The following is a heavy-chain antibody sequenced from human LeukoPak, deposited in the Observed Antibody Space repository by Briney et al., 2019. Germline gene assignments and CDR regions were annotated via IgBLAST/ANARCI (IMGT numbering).Heavy chain of an antibody. CDR2: ISSSGRTT. D-gene: IGHD2-15*01. J-gene: IGHJ4*02. CDR1: GFTFNIYE. V-gene: IGHV3-48*03. Sequence: GGSLRLSCVVSGFTFNIYEMNWVRQAPGKGLEWVSYISSSGRTTYYADSVKGRFTISRDNAKNSVYLQMNSLRVDDTGVYYCARGPRDPTEFCSGGRCPPTYEVWGQGTLVTVSS. CDR3: ARGPRDPTEFCSGGRCPPTYEV.